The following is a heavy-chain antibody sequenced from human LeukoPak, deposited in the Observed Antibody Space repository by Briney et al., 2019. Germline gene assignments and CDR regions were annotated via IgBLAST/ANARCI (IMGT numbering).Heavy chain of an antibody. Sequence: HPGGSLRLSCAASGFSFSNYDMHWVRQTTGKGLEWVSAISGSGGSTYYADSVKGRFTISRDNSKNTLYLQMNSLRAEDTAVYYCAKTSPYGDYPWFDPWGQGTLVTVSS. CDR2: ISGSGGST. J-gene: IGHJ5*02. V-gene: IGHV3-23*01. CDR3: AKTSPYGDYPWFDP. D-gene: IGHD4-17*01. CDR1: GFSFSNYD.